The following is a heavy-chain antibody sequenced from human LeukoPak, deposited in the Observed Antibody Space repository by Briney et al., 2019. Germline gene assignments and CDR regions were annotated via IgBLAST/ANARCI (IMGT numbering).Heavy chain of an antibody. CDR1: GGSISSGGYS. CDR2: IYHSGST. Sequence: KPSQTLSLTCAVSGGSISSGGYSWSWIRQPPGKGLEWIGYIYHSGSTHYNPSLKSRVTISIDTSKNQFSLILSSVAAADTAVYFCARDRGVSYFDFWGQGTLVTVSS. J-gene: IGHJ4*02. CDR3: ARDRGVSYFDF. D-gene: IGHD2-8*01. V-gene: IGHV4-30-2*01.